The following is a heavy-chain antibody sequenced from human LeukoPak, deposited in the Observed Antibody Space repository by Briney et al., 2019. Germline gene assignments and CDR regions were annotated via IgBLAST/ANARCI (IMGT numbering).Heavy chain of an antibody. CDR1: GGSISSSSYY. CDR2: IYYSGST. Sequence: SETLSLTCTVSGGSISSSSYYWGWIRQPPGKGLEWIGSIYYSGSTYYNPSLKSRVTISVDTSKNHFSLKLSSVTAADTAVYYCARCPTWVVTPCFDYWGQGTLVTVSS. D-gene: IGHD4-23*01. J-gene: IGHJ4*02. V-gene: IGHV4-39*02. CDR3: ARCPTWVVTPCFDY.